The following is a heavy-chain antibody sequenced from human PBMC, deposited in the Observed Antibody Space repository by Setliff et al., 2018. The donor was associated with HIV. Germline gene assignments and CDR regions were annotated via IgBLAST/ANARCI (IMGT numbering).Heavy chain of an antibody. CDR2: ISGSGGST. J-gene: IGHJ6*03. D-gene: IGHD4-17*01. CDR3: AKSYYGDYVRPYYYYYMDV. CDR1: GFTFSSYA. Sequence: GGSLRLSCAASGFTFSSYAMSWVRQAPGKGLEWVSAISGSGGSTYYADSVKGRFTISRDNSKNTLYLQMNSLRAEDTAVYYCAKSYYGDYVRPYYYYYMDVWGKGTTVTVS. V-gene: IGHV3-23*01.